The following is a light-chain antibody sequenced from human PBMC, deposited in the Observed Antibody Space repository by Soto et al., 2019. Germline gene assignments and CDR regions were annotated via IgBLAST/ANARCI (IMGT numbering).Light chain of an antibody. CDR1: QSVLFSSNNKDF. V-gene: IGKV4-1*01. CDR2: WAS. Sequence: DIVLTQSPDSLAVSLGERATINCKSSQSVLFSSNNKDFIAWYQQRPGQSPRLLIYWASTRDSGVPDRFSGSRSGTDFTLTISNLQAEDVAVYYCHQYYRPPLTFGGGTKVEIK. CDR3: HQYYRPPLT. J-gene: IGKJ4*01.